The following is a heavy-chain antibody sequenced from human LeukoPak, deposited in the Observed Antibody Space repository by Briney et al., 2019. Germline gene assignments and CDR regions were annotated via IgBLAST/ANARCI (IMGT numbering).Heavy chain of an antibody. CDR2: IWYDGSNK. V-gene: IGHV3-33*01. Sequence: PGRSLRLSCAASGFTFSSYGMHWVRQAPGKGLEWLAVIWYDGSNKYYADSVKGRFTISRDNSKNTVYPQMNSLRGEDTAVYYCARGEPRGGSVGATGSYWGQGTLVTVSS. CDR1: GFTFSSYG. J-gene: IGHJ4*02. CDR3: ARGEPRGGSVGATGSY. D-gene: IGHD1-26*01.